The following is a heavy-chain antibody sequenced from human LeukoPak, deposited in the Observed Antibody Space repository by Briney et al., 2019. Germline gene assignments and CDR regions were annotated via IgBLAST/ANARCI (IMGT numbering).Heavy chain of an antibody. CDR3: ASTSPKYYYESSGYSSLFDN. CDR2: IYYSGNT. V-gene: IGHV4-34*01. D-gene: IGHD3-22*01. CDR1: GGSFSGYY. Sequence: SETLSLTCAVYGGSFSGYYWGWIRQPPGKGLEWIGTIYYSGNTHYNPSLKSRLTISVDTSKNQFSLKLRSVTAADTALYYCASTSPKYYYESSGYSSLFDNWGQGTLVTVSS. J-gene: IGHJ4*02.